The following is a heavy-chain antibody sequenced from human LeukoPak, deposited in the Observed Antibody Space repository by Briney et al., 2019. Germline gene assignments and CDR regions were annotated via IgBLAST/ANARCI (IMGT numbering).Heavy chain of an antibody. J-gene: IGHJ6*03. CDR2: IYYSGST. D-gene: IGHD2-15*01. CDR3: ASRAGRPCGGGSCSKEDYYYMDV. V-gene: IGHV4-39*01. CDR1: GGSISSSSYY. Sequence: PSETLSLTCTVSGGSISSSSYYWGWIRQPPGKGLEWIGSIYYSGSTYYNPSLKSRVTISVDTSKNQFSLKLSSVTAADTAVYYCASRAGRPCGGGSCSKEDYYYMDVWGKGTTVTVSS.